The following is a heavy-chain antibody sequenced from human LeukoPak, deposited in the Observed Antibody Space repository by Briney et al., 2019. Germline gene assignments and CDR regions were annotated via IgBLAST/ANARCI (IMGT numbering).Heavy chain of an antibody. CDR2: ISAYNGNT. J-gene: IGHJ4*02. D-gene: IGHD3-22*01. V-gene: IGHV1-18*01. CDR1: GYTFTSYG. Sequence: GASVKVSCKASGYTFTSYGISWVRQAPGQGLEWMGWISAYNGNTNYAQKLQGRVTMTTDTSTSTAYTELRSLRSDDTAVYYCARVYSSGYYYFDYWGQGTLVTVSS. CDR3: ARVYSSGYYYFDY.